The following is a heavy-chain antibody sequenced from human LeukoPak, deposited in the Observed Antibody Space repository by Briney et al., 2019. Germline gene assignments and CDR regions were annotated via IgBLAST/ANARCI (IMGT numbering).Heavy chain of an antibody. Sequence: PGGSLQISCKGSGSRFTSYWIGGVRQLPGKGLEGMGIIYPGDSDTRYSPSFQGQVTISADKSISTAYLQWSSLKASDTAMYYCARLLWFGELSGYYFDYWGQGTLVTVSS. CDR2: IYPGDSDT. V-gene: IGHV5-51*01. D-gene: IGHD3-10*01. CDR1: GSRFTSYW. J-gene: IGHJ4*02. CDR3: ARLLWFGELSGYYFDY.